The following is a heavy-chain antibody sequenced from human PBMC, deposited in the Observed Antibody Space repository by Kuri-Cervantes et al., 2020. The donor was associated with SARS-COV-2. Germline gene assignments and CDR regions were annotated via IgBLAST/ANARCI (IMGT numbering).Heavy chain of an antibody. D-gene: IGHD2-8*02. CDR1: GGSLSSGDYF. V-gene: IGHV4-30-4*08. J-gene: IGHJ4*02. Sequence: LRLSCTVSGGSLSSGDYFWTWVRQPPGKGLEWIGNIYYSGSASYNPSLKSRLTMSLDMSKSQFSLKLNSVTAADTAVYYCASIELDGVAQFEIFDYWGQGTLVTVSS. CDR2: IYYSGSA. CDR3: ASIELDGVAQFEIFDY.